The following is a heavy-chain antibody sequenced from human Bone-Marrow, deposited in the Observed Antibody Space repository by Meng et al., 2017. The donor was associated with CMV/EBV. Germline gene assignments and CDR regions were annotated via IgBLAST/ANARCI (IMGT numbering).Heavy chain of an antibody. V-gene: IGHV1-18*01. J-gene: IGHJ4*02. Sequence: CKASGYTFSSYDISWGRQAPGQGLEWMGWISTYSGNTNYAQKLQGRVTMTTDTLTSTAHMELRSLRSDDTAVYYCARARVGGTELGYWGQGTLVTVSS. CDR1: GYTFSSYD. CDR3: ARARVGGTELGY. CDR2: ISTYSGNT. D-gene: IGHD1-26*01.